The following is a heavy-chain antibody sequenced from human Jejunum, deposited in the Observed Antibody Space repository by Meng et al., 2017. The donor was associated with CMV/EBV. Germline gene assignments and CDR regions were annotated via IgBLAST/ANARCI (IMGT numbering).Heavy chain of an antibody. CDR1: GGSRYGFY. J-gene: IGHJ6*02. CDR2: VQLSRKT. D-gene: IGHD3-16*01. Sequence: GGSRYGFYWNSIRRAPGEGVEWIGEVQLSRKTNYSPYHKDPVNLTVNTSKGQFSLKLNSLTTTDTAVYYCAKYTGEVHPYYGFDVWGQGTTVTVSS. CDR3: AKYTGEVHPYYGFDV. V-gene: IGHV4-34*01.